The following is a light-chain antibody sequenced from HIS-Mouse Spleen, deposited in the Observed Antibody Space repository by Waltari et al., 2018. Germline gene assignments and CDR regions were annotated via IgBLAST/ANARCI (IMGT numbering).Light chain of an antibody. J-gene: IGLJ3*02. Sequence: QSALTQPASVSGSPGQSITISCTGTSSDVGGYNYVSWYQQHPGKAPKPMIYDVGNRPSGVSNRFSGSKSGNTASLTISGLQAEDEADYYCSSYTSSSTRVFGGGTKLTVL. CDR3: SSYTSSSTRV. CDR2: DVG. CDR1: SSDVGGYNY. V-gene: IGLV2-14*03.